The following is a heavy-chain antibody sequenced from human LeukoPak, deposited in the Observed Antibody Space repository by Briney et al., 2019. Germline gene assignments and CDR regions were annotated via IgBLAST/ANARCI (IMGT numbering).Heavy chain of an antibody. CDR1: GYTFTSYY. Sequence: ASVKVSCKASGYTFTSYYMHWVRQAPGQGLEWMGWINPNSGGTNYAQKFQGRVTMTRDTSISTAYMELSRLRSEDTAVYYCARAYTAMVLDYWGQGTLVTVSS. J-gene: IGHJ4*02. D-gene: IGHD5-18*01. V-gene: IGHV1-2*02. CDR2: INPNSGGT. CDR3: ARAYTAMVLDY.